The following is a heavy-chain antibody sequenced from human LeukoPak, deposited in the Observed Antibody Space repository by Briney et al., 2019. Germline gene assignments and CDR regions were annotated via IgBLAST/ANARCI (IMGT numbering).Heavy chain of an antibody. J-gene: IGHJ4*02. CDR2: INHSGST. Sequence: SETLSLTCAVYGGSFSGYYWSWIRQPPGKGLEWIGEINHSGSTNYNPSLKSRVTISVDTSKNQFSLKLSSVTAADTAVYYCARAGNYYDSSGYRPLDYWGQGTLVTVSS. V-gene: IGHV4-34*01. CDR1: GGSFSGYY. D-gene: IGHD3-22*01. CDR3: ARAGNYYDSSGYRPLDY.